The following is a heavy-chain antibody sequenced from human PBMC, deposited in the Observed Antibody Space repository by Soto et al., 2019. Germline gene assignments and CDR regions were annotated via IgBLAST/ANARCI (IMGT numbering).Heavy chain of an antibody. V-gene: IGHV4-31*03. Sequence: SETLSLTCTVSGGSISSAAYYWSWIRQHPGKVLEWIVYVSHIGSTYYNPSLKSRVIISVDTSKNQFFLSLTSVTAADTAVYYCAREYTYGSNFFDCWGQGALVTVSS. CDR2: VSHIGST. CDR3: AREYTYGSNFFDC. CDR1: GGSISSAAYY. D-gene: IGHD5-18*01. J-gene: IGHJ4*02.